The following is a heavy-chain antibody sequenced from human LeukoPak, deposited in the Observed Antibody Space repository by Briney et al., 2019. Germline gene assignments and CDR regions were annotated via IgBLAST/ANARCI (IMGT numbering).Heavy chain of an antibody. V-gene: IGHV4-30-2*01. CDR2: TYHSGST. CDR3: ARGVDTASGDGFDI. J-gene: IGHJ3*02. CDR1: GGSISRTGYS. D-gene: IGHD5-18*01. Sequence: PSETLSLTCTVSGGSISRTGYSWSWIRQPPGQGLEWLAYTYHSGSTYYNPSLESRLTISLDRSRNQFSLKLSSVTAADSAVYYCARGVDTASGDGFDIWGQGTMVTVSS.